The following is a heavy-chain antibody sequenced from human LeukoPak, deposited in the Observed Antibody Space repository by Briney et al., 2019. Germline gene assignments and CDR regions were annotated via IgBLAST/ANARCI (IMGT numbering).Heavy chain of an antibody. J-gene: IGHJ4*02. CDR2: IYYSGST. V-gene: IGHV4-59*01. D-gene: IGHD1-14*01. CDR1: GGSISSYY. CDR3: ASAGGISEYCDY. Sequence: KPSETLTLTCTVSGGSISSYYWSWIRQPPGKGLEWIGYIYYSGSTNYNPYLKSRVTRSVDTSKNQFSLKLSSVTAADTAVYYCASAGGISEYCDYWGQGTLVTVSS.